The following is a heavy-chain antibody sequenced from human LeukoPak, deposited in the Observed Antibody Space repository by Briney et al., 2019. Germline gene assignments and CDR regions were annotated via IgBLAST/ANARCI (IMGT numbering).Heavy chain of an antibody. J-gene: IGHJ4*02. CDR3: AREPGIAAAGPLDY. CDR1: GGSISSGSYY. Sequence: SETLSLTCTVSGGSISSGSYYWSWIRQPAGKGLEWIGRIYTSGSTNYNPSLKSRVTISVDTSKNQFSLKLSSVTAADTALYSCAREPGIAAAGPLDYWGQGTLVTVSS. V-gene: IGHV4-61*02. CDR2: IYTSGST. D-gene: IGHD6-13*01.